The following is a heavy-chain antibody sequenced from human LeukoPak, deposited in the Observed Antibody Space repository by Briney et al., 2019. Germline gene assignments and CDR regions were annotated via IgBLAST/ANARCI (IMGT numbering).Heavy chain of an antibody. D-gene: IGHD2-2*02. CDR3: ATDALVVPAAIYPIVDY. J-gene: IGHJ4*02. CDR2: FDPEDGET. Sequence: ASVKVSCKVSGYTLTELSMHWVRQAPGKGLEWMGGFDPEDGETIYAQKFQGRVTMTEDTSTDTAYMELSSLRSEDTAVYYCATDALVVPAAIYPIVDYWGQGTLVTVSS. V-gene: IGHV1-24*01. CDR1: GYTLTELS.